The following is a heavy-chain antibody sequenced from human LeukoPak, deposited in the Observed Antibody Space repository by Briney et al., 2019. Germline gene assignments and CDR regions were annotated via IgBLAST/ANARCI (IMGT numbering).Heavy chain of an antibody. CDR1: GGSFSGYY. CDR2: IYYSGST. CDR3: ARDRPRESYVNWFDP. J-gene: IGHJ5*02. D-gene: IGHD1-26*01. Sequence: SETLSLTCAVYGGSFSGYYWSWIRQSPGKGLEWIGSIYYSGSTYYNPSLKSRVTISVDTSKNQFSLKLSSVTAADTAVYYCARDRPRESYVNWFDPWGQGTLVTVSS. V-gene: IGHV4-34*01.